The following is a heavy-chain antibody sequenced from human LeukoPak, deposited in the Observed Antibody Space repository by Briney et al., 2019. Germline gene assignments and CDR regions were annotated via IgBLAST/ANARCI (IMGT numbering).Heavy chain of an antibody. J-gene: IGHJ4*02. V-gene: IGHV3-23*01. CDR3: AKDLGVAAAGTPSAYY. D-gene: IGHD6-13*01. CDR2: ISGSGGST. CDR1: GFTFSSYA. Sequence: PGGSLRLSCAASGFTFSSYAMSWVRQAPGKGLEWVSAISGSGGSTYYADSVKGRFTISRDNSKNTLYLQMNSLRAEDTAVYYCAKDLGVAAAGTPSAYYWGQGTLVTVSS.